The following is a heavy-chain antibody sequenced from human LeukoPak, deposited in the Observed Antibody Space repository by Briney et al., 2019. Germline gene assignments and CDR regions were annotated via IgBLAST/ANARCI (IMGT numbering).Heavy chain of an antibody. Sequence: VASVKVSCKASGGTFSSYAISWVRQAPGQGLEWMGRIIPIFGTANYAQKFQGRVTITTDESTSTAYMELSSLRSEDTAVYYCAYGEYGFDYWGQGTLVTVSS. V-gene: IGHV1-69*05. CDR1: GGTFSSYA. J-gene: IGHJ4*02. CDR2: IIPIFGTA. D-gene: IGHD4-17*01. CDR3: AYGEYGFDY.